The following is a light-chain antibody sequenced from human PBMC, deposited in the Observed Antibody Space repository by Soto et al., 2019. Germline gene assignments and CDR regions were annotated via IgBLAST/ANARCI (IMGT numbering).Light chain of an antibody. J-gene: IGLJ3*02. CDR1: SSDIGAYNY. Sequence: QSALTQPPSASGSPGQSVTISCTGTSSDIGAYNYVSWYQQHPGKAPKLMIYAVSKRPSGVPDRFSGSKSGNTASLTVSGLQPEDEAEYYCSSYVGSKVFGGGTKLTVL. V-gene: IGLV2-8*01. CDR3: SSYVGSKV. CDR2: AVS.